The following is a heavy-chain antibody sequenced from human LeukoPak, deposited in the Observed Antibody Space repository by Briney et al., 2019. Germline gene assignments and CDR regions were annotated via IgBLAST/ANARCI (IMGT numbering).Heavy chain of an antibody. CDR1: GFTFSSYG. V-gene: IGHV3-33*06. J-gene: IGHJ4*02. Sequence: GGSLRLSCPASGFTFSSYGMHWVRQAPGKGLEWVAVIWYDGSNKYYADSVKGRFTISRDNSKNTLYLQMNSLRAEDTAVYYCAKDYGSGWYYYFDYWGQGTLVTVSS. CDR2: IWYDGSNK. CDR3: AKDYGSGWYYYFDY. D-gene: IGHD6-19*01.